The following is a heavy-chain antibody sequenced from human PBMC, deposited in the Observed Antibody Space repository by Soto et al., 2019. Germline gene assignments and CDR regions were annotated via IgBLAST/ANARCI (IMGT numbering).Heavy chain of an antibody. D-gene: IGHD3-10*01. V-gene: IGHV1-3*01. Sequence: VKVSCKASGYTFTSYAIDWVRQAPGQRLEWMGWINAGNGNTNYAQKLQGRVTMTTDTSTSTAYMELRSLRSDDTAVYYCARDNSLWFGELFFDYWGQGTLVTVSS. CDR2: INAGNGNT. CDR1: GYTFTSYA. J-gene: IGHJ4*02. CDR3: ARDNSLWFGELFFDY.